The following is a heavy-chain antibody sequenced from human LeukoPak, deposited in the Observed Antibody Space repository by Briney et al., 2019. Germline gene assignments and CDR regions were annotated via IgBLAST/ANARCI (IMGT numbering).Heavy chain of an antibody. V-gene: IGHV4-30-2*01. J-gene: IGHJ3*02. CDR3: ARGGYGGNAFDI. D-gene: IGHD4-23*01. Sequence: PSQTLSLTCAVSGGSISSGGYSWSWIRQPPGKGLEWIGYIYHSGSTYYNPSLKSRVTISVDRSKNQFSLKLSSVTAADTAVYYCARGGYGGNAFDIWGQGTMVTVSS. CDR1: GGSISSGGYS. CDR2: IYHSGST.